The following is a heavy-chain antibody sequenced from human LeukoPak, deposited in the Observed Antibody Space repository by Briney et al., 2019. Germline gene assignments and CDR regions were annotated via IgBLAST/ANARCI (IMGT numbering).Heavy chain of an antibody. D-gene: IGHD5-24*01. CDR2: IYDSGST. CDR1: GGSISSRNYY. Sequence: PSDTLSLTCTVSGGSISSRNYYWGSIRQPPGKGLEWIGSIYDSGSTYYYPSLKSRVTISVDTSKNQFSLKLSSVTAADTAVYYCARADGYTRYFQHCGQGALVTVSS. J-gene: IGHJ1*01. V-gene: IGHV4-39*01. CDR3: ARADGYTRYFQH.